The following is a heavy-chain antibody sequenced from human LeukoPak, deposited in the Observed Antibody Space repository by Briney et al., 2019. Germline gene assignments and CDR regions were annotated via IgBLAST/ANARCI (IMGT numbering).Heavy chain of an antibody. D-gene: IGHD7-27*01. V-gene: IGHV3-9*01. CDR3: AKGTGRYYYYYGMDV. J-gene: IGHJ6*02. Sequence: GRSLRLFCAASGFTFDEYAMYWVRQAPGKGLEWVSGITWNSAAIGYADSVKGRFTISRDNAKNSLYLQMNSLRAEDTALCYCAKGTGRYYYYYGMDVWGQGTAVTVSS. CDR1: GFTFDEYA. CDR2: ITWNSAAI.